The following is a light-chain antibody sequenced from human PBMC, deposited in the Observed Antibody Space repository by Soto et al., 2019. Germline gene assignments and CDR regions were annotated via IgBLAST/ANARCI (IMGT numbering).Light chain of an antibody. Sequence: EIVLTQSPGTLSLSPGERATLSCRASQSVSSSYLDWYQQKPGQAPRLLIYGASSRDSGIPDRFSGSGSGTDFTLTISRLEPEDFAVYYCQQYGSSPLTFGGGTKVEI. J-gene: IGKJ4*01. CDR1: QSVSSSY. V-gene: IGKV3-20*01. CDR2: GAS. CDR3: QQYGSSPLT.